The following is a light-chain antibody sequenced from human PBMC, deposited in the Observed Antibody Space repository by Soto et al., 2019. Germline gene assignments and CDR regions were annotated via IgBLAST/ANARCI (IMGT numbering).Light chain of an antibody. J-gene: IGKJ1*01. CDR1: QRLSSS. Sequence: EIVMTQFPATLSLSPGERATLSCRASQRLSSSLAWYQQKPGQAPRLLIFGASSRATGTPDRFSGSGSGTDFTLTISRLEPEDFAVYYCQQYGSAPPWTFGQGTKVDI. CDR3: QQYGSAPPWT. CDR2: GAS. V-gene: IGKV3-20*01.